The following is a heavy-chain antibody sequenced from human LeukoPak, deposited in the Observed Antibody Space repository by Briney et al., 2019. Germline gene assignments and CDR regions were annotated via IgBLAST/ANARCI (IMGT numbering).Heavy chain of an antibody. CDR1: GFTVSSNY. CDR2: ISGSGGST. J-gene: IGHJ4*02. V-gene: IGHV3-23*01. CDR3: AKDLPLPIAAAAADY. D-gene: IGHD6-13*01. Sequence: GGSLRLSCAASGFTVSSNYMTWVRQAPGKGLEWVSAISGSGGSTYYADSVKGWFTISRDNSKNTLYLQMNSLRAEDTAVYYCAKDLPLPIAAAAADYWGQGTLVTVSS.